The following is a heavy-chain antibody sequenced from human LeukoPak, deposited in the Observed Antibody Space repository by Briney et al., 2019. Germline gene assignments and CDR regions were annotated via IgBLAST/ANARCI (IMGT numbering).Heavy chain of an antibody. CDR3: ARAVTSTEGY. CDR2: IREDGSEK. V-gene: IGHV3-7*03. Sequence: PGGSLRLSCAASGFTFSTYWMTWVRQAPGKGLEWVASIREDGSEKYYVDSVKGRLTISRDNAQKSLYLEMNGLRVEDTAVYYCARAVTSTEGYWGQGTLVTVSS. CDR1: GFTFSTYW. J-gene: IGHJ4*02.